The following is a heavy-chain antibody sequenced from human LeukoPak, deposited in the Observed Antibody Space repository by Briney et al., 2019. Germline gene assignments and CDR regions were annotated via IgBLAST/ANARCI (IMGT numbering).Heavy chain of an antibody. Sequence: GGSLRLSCAASGFTFSSYWMNWVRQAPGKGLEWVANIKQDGSEKYYVDSVKGRFAISRDNAKNSLYLQMNSLRAEDTAVYYCARDRNRYQLLYSFGYWGQGTLVTVSS. D-gene: IGHD2-2*02. CDR1: GFTFSSYW. CDR2: IKQDGSEK. CDR3: ARDRNRYQLLYSFGY. V-gene: IGHV3-7*03. J-gene: IGHJ4*02.